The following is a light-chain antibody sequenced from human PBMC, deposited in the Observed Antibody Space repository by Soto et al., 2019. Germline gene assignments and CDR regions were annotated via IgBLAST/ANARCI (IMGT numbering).Light chain of an antibody. J-gene: IGKJ4*01. CDR1: QGINSW. CDR3: QQANSFPLT. Sequence: DIQMTQSPSSVSASVGDRVTITCRASQGINSWLAWYQQTPGKAPKLLIYAASYLQSGVPSRFSGSGSGTDFTLTISSLQPEDFATYYCQQANSFPLTFGGGTKVEIK. CDR2: AAS. V-gene: IGKV1-12*01.